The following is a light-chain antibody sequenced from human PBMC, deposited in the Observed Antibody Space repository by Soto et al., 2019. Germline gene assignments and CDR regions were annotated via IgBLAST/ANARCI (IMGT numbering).Light chain of an antibody. CDR1: SSDVNDYNF. CDR3: SSYTSSSTRGIYV. V-gene: IGLV2-14*01. Sequence: QSALTQPASVSGSPGQSIIISCTGTSSDVNDYNFVSWYQQHPGKAPKLMIYEVSYRPSGVSNRFSGSKSGNTASLTISALQAEDEADYYCSSYTSSSTRGIYVFGSGTKVTVL. J-gene: IGLJ1*01. CDR2: EVS.